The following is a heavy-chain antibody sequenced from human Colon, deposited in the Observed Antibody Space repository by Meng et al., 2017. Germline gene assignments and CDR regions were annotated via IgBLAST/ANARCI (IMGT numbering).Heavy chain of an antibody. Sequence: QLLASGGGLVYPVWSRRLSCAASGFTFNDDWMGWVRQAPGKGLGWVARIKRKTEGATTDYAAPVEGRFVISRDDSRKVLFLQMNSLKTEDTAVYYCTTNRYNWGQGTLVTVSS. CDR1: GFTFNDDW. CDR3: TTNRYN. CDR2: IKRKTEGATT. D-gene: IGHD3-16*02. V-gene: IGHV3-15*01. J-gene: IGHJ4*02.